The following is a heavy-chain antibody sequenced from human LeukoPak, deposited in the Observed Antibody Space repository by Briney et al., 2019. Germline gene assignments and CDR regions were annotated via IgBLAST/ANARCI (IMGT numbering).Heavy chain of an antibody. V-gene: IGHV4-39*01. J-gene: IGHJ3*02. CDR3: ASAHSRYCSSTSCYRTHAFDI. Sequence: SETLSLTCTVSGGSISSSSYYWGWIRQPPGKGLEWIGSIYYSGSTYYNPSLKSRVTIYVHTSKNQFSLKLSSVTAADTAVYYCASAHSRYCSSTSCYRTHAFDIWGQGTMVTVSS. CDR1: GGSISSSSYY. D-gene: IGHD2-2*01. CDR2: IYYSGST.